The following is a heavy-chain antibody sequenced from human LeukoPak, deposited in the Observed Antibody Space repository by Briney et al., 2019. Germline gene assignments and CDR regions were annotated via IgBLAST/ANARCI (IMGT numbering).Heavy chain of an antibody. CDR2: ISSSSSYI. CDR1: GFTFSSYS. J-gene: IGHJ5*02. V-gene: IGHV3-21*01. D-gene: IGHD6-13*01. CDR3: ASVGYSSNSGLDP. Sequence: PGGSLRLSCAASGFTFSSYSMNWVRQAPGKGLEWVSSISSSSSYIYYADSVKGRFTISRDNAKNSLYLQMNSLRAEDTAVYYCASVGYSSNSGLDPWGQGTLVTVSS.